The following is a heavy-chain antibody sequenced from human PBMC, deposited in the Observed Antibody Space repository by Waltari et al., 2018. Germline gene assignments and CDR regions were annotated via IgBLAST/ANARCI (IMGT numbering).Heavy chain of an antibody. J-gene: IGHJ3*02. CDR3: ARSISWYLSGDAFDI. V-gene: IGHV3-30-3*01. D-gene: IGHD6-13*01. CDR1: GFTFSSYA. CDR2: ISYDGSNK. Sequence: QVQLVESGGGVVQPGRSLRLSCAASGFTFSSYAMHWVRQAPGKGLEWVAVISYDGSNKYYADSVKGRFTISRDNSKNTLYLQMNSLRAEDTAVYYCARSISWYLSGDAFDIWGQGTMVTVSS.